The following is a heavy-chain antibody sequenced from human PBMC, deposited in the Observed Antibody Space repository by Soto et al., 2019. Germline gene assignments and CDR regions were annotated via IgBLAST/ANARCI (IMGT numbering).Heavy chain of an antibody. D-gene: IGHD1-1*01. CDR2: IYYSGNT. CDR1: GGSISSDGYY. J-gene: IGHJ4*02. Sequence: VRLQESGPGLVKPSQTLSLTCTVSGGSISSDGYYWSWVRQHPGKGLEWIGHIYYSGNTYYNPSLKSRVTISVDTSKNQFSLKLSSVTAADTDVYYCARDASLVTTGPFDYWGQGTLVTVSS. V-gene: IGHV4-31*03. CDR3: ARDASLVTTGPFDY.